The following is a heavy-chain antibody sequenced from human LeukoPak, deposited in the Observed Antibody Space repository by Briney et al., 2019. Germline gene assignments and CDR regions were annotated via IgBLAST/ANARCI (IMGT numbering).Heavy chain of an antibody. CDR3: ARVLLYSYGYIDY. CDR2: INHSGST. D-gene: IGHD5-18*01. J-gene: IGHJ4*02. V-gene: IGHV4-34*01. Sequence: SETLSLTCAVYGGSFSGYYWSWIRQPPGKGLEWIGEINHSGSTNYNASLKSRVTISVDTSKNQFSLNLNSVTAADTAVYYCARVLLYSYGYIDYWGQGTLVTVSS. CDR1: GGSFSGYY.